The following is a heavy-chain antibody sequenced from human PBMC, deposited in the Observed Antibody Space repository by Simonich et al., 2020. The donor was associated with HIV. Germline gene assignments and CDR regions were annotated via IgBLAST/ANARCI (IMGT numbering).Heavy chain of an antibody. Sequence: QVQLQQWGAGLLKPSDTLSLTCAVYGGSFSGYYWSWIRQPPGKGLEWIGEPNHSGSTNYNPSLKRRVTISVDTSKNQVSLKLSSVTAADTAVYYCARRHPTTVTTPYFDYWGQGTLVTVSS. D-gene: IGHD4-17*01. J-gene: IGHJ4*02. CDR2: PNHSGST. CDR1: GGSFSGYY. CDR3: ARRHPTTVTTPYFDY. V-gene: IGHV4-34*01.